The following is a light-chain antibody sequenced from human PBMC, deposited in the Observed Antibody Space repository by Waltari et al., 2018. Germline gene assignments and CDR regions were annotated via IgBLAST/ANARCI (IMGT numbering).Light chain of an antibody. V-gene: IGKV3-20*01. Sequence: EIVLTQSPGTLSLSPGERATLSCRASQSVGRYLAWYQQKTVQGPRLLIYDASTRATGIPDRFSGSGAGTDFSLTISRLESEDFAVYYCQKYVNLPATFGQGTKVEIK. J-gene: IGKJ1*01. CDR3: QKYVNLPAT. CDR1: QSVGRY. CDR2: DAS.